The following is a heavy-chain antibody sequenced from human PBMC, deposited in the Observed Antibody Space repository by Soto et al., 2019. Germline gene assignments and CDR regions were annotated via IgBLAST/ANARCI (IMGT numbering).Heavy chain of an antibody. J-gene: IGHJ6*02. CDR2: IYYSGST. Sequence: SETLSLTCTVSGGSISSYYWSWIRQPPGKGLEWIGYIYYSGSTNYNPSLKSRVTISVDTSKNQFSLKLSSVTATDTAVYYCARGAGYYYYGMDVWGQGTTVTVSS. V-gene: IGHV4-59*01. CDR1: GGSISSYY. D-gene: IGHD3-10*01. CDR3: ARGAGYYYYGMDV.